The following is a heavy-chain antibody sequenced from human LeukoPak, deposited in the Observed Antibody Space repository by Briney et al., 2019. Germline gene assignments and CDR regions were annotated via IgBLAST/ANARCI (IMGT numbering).Heavy chain of an antibody. V-gene: IGHV3-49*04. CDR2: VRSKAYGGTT. Sequence: GRSLRLSCTTSGFTSGDYAMSWVRQAPRKGLEWVGLVRSKAYGGTTEYAASVKGRFTISRDDSKSIAYLQMNSLKTEHTAVYYCTRDTFSGSSGYFSDCRGQGTLVTVSS. D-gene: IGHD3-22*01. J-gene: IGHJ4*02. CDR1: GFTSGDYA. CDR3: TRDTFSGSSGYFSDC.